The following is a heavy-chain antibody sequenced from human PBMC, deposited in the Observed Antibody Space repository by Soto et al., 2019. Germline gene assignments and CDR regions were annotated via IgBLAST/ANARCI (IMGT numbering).Heavy chain of an antibody. CDR2: VYWNGNT. CDR1: GGSITSYY. J-gene: IGHJ4*02. CDR3: ARQYASSWLDY. D-gene: IGHD6-13*01. Sequence: QVHLQESGPGLVKPSGTLSLTCTVSGGSITSYYWSWIRQSPGKGLEWIGYVYWNGNTNQNPSLGSRVTMSVDTSKKQFSLKLTSVTAAATAVYYCARQYASSWLDYWGQGILVTV. V-gene: IGHV4-59*08.